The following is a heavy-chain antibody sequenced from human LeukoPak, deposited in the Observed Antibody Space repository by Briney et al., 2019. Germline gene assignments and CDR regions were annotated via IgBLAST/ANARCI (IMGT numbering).Heavy chain of an antibody. J-gene: IGHJ6*02. CDR1: GYTFTSYY. Sequence: ASVKVSCKASGYTFTSYYINWARQATGQGLEWMGWMNPKSGNTGYAQKFQGRVTMTKNTSISTAYMELSSLRSEDTAVYYCARVVVVPAAIYYYYGMDVWGQGTTVTVSS. V-gene: IGHV1-8*01. CDR2: MNPKSGNT. D-gene: IGHD2-2*02. CDR3: ARVVVVPAAIYYYYGMDV.